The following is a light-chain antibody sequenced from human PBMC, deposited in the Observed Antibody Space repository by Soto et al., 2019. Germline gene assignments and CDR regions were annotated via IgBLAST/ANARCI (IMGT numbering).Light chain of an antibody. Sequence: EIVMTQSPXTLSVSPGERASLSCRASQSVSNNLAWYQQKPGQAPRLRIYGASTRATGIPARFSGGGSGTEFTLTISSLQSEAFAVYYCQQYNNWPPLTFGGGTKVDI. CDR3: QQYNNWPPLT. J-gene: IGKJ4*01. CDR2: GAS. V-gene: IGKV3-15*01. CDR1: QSVSNN.